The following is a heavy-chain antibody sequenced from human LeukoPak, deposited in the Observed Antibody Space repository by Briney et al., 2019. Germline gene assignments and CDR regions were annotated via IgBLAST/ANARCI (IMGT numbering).Heavy chain of an antibody. CDR1: GFTFSSYY. Sequence: GGSLRLSCAVSGFTFSSYYMHWVRQAPGKGLERLSVISYDGTNKYYADSVKGRFTISRDNSMNMLYVQINSLRPEDTAVYYCARGFPYDDPTEGYYYLMDVWGQGTTVTVSS. CDR3: ARGFPYDDPTEGYYYLMDV. D-gene: IGHD4-17*01. CDR2: ISYDGTNK. J-gene: IGHJ6*02. V-gene: IGHV3-30-3*01.